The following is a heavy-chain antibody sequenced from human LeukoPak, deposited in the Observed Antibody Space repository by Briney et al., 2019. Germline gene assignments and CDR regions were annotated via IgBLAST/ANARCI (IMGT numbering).Heavy chain of an antibody. CDR3: AKAALRSSGWFHPYFDF. Sequence: GGSLRLSCAASGFIFSHYGMMWVRQAPGKGLEWVSSLSDSGGNTFHADSAKGRFTISRDNSNNTLYLQLNSLRAEDTAVYYCAKAALRSSGWFHPYFDFWGQGTLVTVSS. J-gene: IGHJ4*02. CDR2: LSDSGGNT. D-gene: IGHD6-19*01. V-gene: IGHV3-23*01. CDR1: GFIFSHYG.